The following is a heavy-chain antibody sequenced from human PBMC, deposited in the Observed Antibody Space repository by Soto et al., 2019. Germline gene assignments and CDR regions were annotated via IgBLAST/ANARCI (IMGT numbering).Heavy chain of an antibody. J-gene: IGHJ4*02. D-gene: IGHD5-12*01. CDR3: ARNRLLGYDFDY. Sequence: QVQLQESGPGLVKPSGTLSLTCAVSSGSISSNNWWSWVRQPPGKGLEWIGEIHHSGGPHYNPSLKSRVTISVDNSKNQFSLILSSVTAADTALYYCARNRLLGYDFDYWGQGTLVTVSS. V-gene: IGHV4-4*02. CDR2: IHHSGGP. CDR1: SGSISSNNW.